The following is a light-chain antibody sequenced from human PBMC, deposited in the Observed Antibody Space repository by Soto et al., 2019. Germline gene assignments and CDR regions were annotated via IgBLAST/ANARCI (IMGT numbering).Light chain of an antibody. CDR2: DAS. CDR1: QDISNY. J-gene: IGKJ3*01. Sequence: DIQMTQSPSSLSASVGDRVTITCQATQDISNYLNWYQQKPGRAPRLLIYDASNLETGVPSRFSGSGSGTDFTFTISSLQPEDIATYYCQQFDSLPLSFGPGTKVYF. V-gene: IGKV1-33*01. CDR3: QQFDSLPLS.